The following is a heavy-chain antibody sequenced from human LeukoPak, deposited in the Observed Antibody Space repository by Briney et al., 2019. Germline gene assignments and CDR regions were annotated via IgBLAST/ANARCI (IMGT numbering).Heavy chain of an antibody. CDR1: GYSISSGYY. CDR2: IYHSGST. J-gene: IGHJ4*02. D-gene: IGHD6-6*01. CDR3: ARRPYSSSSFYFDY. Sequence: KPSETLSLTCAVSGYSISSGYYWGWIRQPPGKGLEWIGSIYHSGSTYYNPSLKSRVTISVDTSKNQFSLKLSSVTAADTAVYYWARRPYSSSSFYFDYWGQGTLVTVSS. V-gene: IGHV4-38-2*01.